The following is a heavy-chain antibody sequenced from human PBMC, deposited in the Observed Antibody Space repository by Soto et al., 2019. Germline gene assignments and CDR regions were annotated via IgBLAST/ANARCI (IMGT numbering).Heavy chain of an antibody. CDR3: ARDRDIVVVPAWFDY. J-gene: IGHJ4*02. D-gene: IGHD2-2*01. CDR2: IIPILGIA. V-gene: IGHV1-69*04. CDR1: GGTFSSYT. Sequence: SVKVSCKASGGTFSSYTISWVRQAPGQGLEWMGRIIPILGIANYAQKFQGRVTITADKSTSTAYVELSSLRSEDTAVYYCARDRDIVVVPAWFDYWGQGTLVTVSS.